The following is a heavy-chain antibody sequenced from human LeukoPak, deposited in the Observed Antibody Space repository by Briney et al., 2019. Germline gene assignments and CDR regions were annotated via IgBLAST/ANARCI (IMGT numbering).Heavy chain of an antibody. CDR3: ARRVGYCSGGSCYILFYYYGMDV. CDR2: IIPIFGTA. CDR1: GGTFSSYA. V-gene: IGHV1-69*13. Sequence: SVKVSCKASGGTFSSYAISWVRQAPGQGLEWMGGIIPIFGTANYAQKFQGRVTITADESTSTAYTELSSLRSEDTAVYYCARRVGYCSGGSCYILFYYYGMDVWGQGTTVTVSS. J-gene: IGHJ6*02. D-gene: IGHD2-15*01.